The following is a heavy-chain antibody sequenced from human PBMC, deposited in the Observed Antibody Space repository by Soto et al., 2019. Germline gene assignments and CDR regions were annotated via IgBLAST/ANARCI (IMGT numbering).Heavy chain of an antibody. CDR2: IIPIFGTA. J-gene: IGHJ6*02. CDR3: ARAPIAARPQNYYYYGMDV. V-gene: IGHV1-69*01. CDR1: GGTFSSYA. Sequence: QVQLVQSGAEVKKPGSSVKVSCKASGGTFSSYAISWVRQAPGQGLEWMGGIIPIFGTANYAQKFQGRVTITADESTSTAYMELSSLRSEDTAVYYCARAPIAARPQNYYYYGMDVWGQGTTVTVSS. D-gene: IGHD6-6*01.